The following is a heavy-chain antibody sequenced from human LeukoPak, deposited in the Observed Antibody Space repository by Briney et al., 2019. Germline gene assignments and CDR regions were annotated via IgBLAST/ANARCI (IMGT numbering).Heavy chain of an antibody. Sequence: SVKVSCKASGGTFSSYAISWVRQAPGQGLGWMGGIIPIFGTANYAQKFQGRVTITADESTGTAYMELSSLRSEDTAVYYCARERVVGASNCFDIWGQGTMVTVSS. D-gene: IGHD1-26*01. CDR3: ARERVVGASNCFDI. V-gene: IGHV1-69*01. CDR1: GGTFSSYA. J-gene: IGHJ3*02. CDR2: IIPIFGTA.